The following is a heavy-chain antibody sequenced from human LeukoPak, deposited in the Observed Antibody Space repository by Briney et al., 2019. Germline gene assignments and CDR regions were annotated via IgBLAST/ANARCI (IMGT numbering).Heavy chain of an antibody. CDR2: IYPGDSDT. D-gene: IGHD2-2*01. Sequence: GESLKISCKGSGYSFTSYWIGWVRQMPGKGLEWMGIIYPGDSDTRYSPSFQGQVTISADKSTSTAYLQWNSLKASDTAMYYCARWLGYCSSTSCYQPFDYWGQGTLVTVSS. CDR1: GYSFTSYW. V-gene: IGHV5-51*01. J-gene: IGHJ4*02. CDR3: ARWLGYCSSTSCYQPFDY.